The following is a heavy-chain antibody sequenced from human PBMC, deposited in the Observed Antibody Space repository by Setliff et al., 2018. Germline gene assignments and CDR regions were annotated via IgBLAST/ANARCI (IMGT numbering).Heavy chain of an antibody. D-gene: IGHD3-3*01. CDR1: GGAFSNYG. CDR3: ARWNGSGCFYY. Sequence: SVKVSCKVSGGAFSNYGLSWVRQAPGQGLLWMGRIIPILETTNYAQNFQGRVSITADESTRTAYMELSSLTFEDTAVYYCARWNGSGCFYYWGQGTWVTVSS. J-gene: IGHJ4*02. V-gene: IGHV1-69*11. CDR2: IIPILETT.